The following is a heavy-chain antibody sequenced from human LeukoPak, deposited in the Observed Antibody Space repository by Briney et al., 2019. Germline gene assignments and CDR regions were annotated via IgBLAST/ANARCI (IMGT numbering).Heavy chain of an antibody. Sequence: GGSLRLSCAASGFTFDEYTMHWVRQAPGKGLEWVSLITWDGGSTYYADSVKGRFTISRDNSKNSLYLQMNSLRTEDTALYYCAKGKNTGSYLSHVDYWGQGTLVTVSS. CDR1: GFTFDEYT. V-gene: IGHV3-43*01. J-gene: IGHJ4*02. CDR3: AKGKNTGSYLSHVDY. D-gene: IGHD3-10*01. CDR2: ITWDGGST.